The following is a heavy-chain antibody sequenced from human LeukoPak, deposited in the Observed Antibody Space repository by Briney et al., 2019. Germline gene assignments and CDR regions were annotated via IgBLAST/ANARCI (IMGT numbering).Heavy chain of an antibody. CDR2: IPGRGDYT. J-gene: IGHJ4*02. CDR1: GFAFSNIG. V-gene: IGHV3-23*01. Sequence: PGGSLRLSCVTSGFAFSNIGMNWVRPAPGKGLEWVAAIPGRGDYTYYADSLRGRFSISRDNSKSTLYLQMTSLRAEDTAIYYCVKDHKSGRFFDFWGQGTLVTVSS. D-gene: IGHD3-16*01. CDR3: VKDHKSGRFFDF.